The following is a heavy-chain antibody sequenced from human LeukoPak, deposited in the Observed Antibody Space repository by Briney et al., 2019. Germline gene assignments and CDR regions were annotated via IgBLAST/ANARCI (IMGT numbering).Heavy chain of an antibody. Sequence: SETLSLTCTVSGGSISSSSYYWGWIRQPPGKGLEWIGNLYYTGNTHYKSALKSRLTISVDTSRPPCYLKPSSLTAADTAVYYCARGSGLGLDVCGQGTTVTASS. D-gene: IGHD6-25*01. V-gene: IGHV4-39*01. CDR1: GGSISSSSYY. CDR3: ARGSGLGLDV. J-gene: IGHJ6*02. CDR2: LYYTGNT.